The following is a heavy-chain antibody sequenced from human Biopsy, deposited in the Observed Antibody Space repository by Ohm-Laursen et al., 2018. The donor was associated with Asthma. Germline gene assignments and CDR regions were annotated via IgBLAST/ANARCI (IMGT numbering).Heavy chain of an antibody. CDR3: ARLADCSGGACYSYGWFDP. Sequence: SETLSLTCTASGGSIRSHDWTWIRLPPGKGLEYIGDVSHTGSTNYNPSLKSRVTMSLDTSKSQFSLRLTSVTPADTAVYYCARLADCSGGACYSYGWFDPWGQGTRVTVSS. CDR2: VSHTGST. V-gene: IGHV4-59*11. D-gene: IGHD2-15*01. CDR1: GGSIRSHD. J-gene: IGHJ5*02.